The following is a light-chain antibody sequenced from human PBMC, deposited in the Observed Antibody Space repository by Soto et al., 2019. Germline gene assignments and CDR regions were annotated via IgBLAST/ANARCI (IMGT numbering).Light chain of an antibody. V-gene: IGKV1-5*01. Sequence: DIQMTQSPSSLSASVGDRITITCRASQIIDTWLAWYQQKPGKAPKLLIFDASSLESGVPSRFSGNGSGTEFTLTISGLQPDDFASYYCQQYNSYSGMFGQGTKVDVK. CDR1: QIIDTW. CDR3: QQYNSYSGM. J-gene: IGKJ1*01. CDR2: DAS.